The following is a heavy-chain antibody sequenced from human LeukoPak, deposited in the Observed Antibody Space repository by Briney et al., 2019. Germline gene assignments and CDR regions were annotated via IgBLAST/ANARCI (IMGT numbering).Heavy chain of an antibody. CDR1: GGSISSYY. J-gene: IGHJ3*02. CDR3: ARHLTLYGSRAFDI. V-gene: IGHV4-59*08. Sequence: SETLSLTCTVSGGSISSYYWSWIRQPPGTGLEWIGYIYYSGSTNYNPSLKSRVTISVDTSKNQFSLKLSSVTAADTAVYYCARHLTLYGSRAFDIWGQGTMVTVSS. CDR2: IYYSGST. D-gene: IGHD5-24*01.